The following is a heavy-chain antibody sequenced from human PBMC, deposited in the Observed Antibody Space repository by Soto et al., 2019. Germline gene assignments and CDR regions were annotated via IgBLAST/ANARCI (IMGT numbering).Heavy chain of an antibody. Sequence: QVQLVQSGAEVKKPGASVKVSCKASGYTFTSYDINWVRQATGQGLEGMGWMNPNSGNTGYAQKCQGRVTMTRNTSVSTAYMELSSLRSEDTAVYYCARGRHVVVVAATNDYWGQGTLVTVSS. CDR3: ARGRHVVVVAATNDY. D-gene: IGHD2-15*01. CDR1: GYTFTSYD. CDR2: MNPNSGNT. J-gene: IGHJ4*02. V-gene: IGHV1-8*01.